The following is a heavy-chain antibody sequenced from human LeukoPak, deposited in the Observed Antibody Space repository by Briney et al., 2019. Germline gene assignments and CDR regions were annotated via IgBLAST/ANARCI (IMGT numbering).Heavy chain of an antibody. V-gene: IGHV3-33*01. CDR2: IWYDGSNK. CDR1: GFTFNSYG. D-gene: IGHD3-16*01. CDR3: ARAWGPLIYWFDP. Sequence: PGGSLRLSCAASGFTFNSYGMHWVRQAPGKGLEWVAFIWYDGSNKYYADSVKGRFTISRDISKNTLYLQMNSLSAEDTAVYYCARAWGPLIYWFDPWGQGTLVTVSS. J-gene: IGHJ5*02.